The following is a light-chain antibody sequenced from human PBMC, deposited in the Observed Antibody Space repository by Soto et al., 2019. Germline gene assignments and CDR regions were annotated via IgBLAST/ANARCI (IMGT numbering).Light chain of an antibody. V-gene: IGKV3D-15*01. J-gene: IGKJ5*01. Sequence: IVLKHSAAALSVYPGERATLSCRASQSVSGNLAWYQQKPGQAPRFLSYGASTRATDVPARFSGSGSGTEFTLTITSLQSEDFAVYCCQQYNNWPLTFGPGTRLEIK. CDR3: QQYNNWPLT. CDR2: GAS. CDR1: QSVSGN.